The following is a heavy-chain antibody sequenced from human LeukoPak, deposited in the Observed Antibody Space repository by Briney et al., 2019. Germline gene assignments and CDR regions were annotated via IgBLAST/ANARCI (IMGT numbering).Heavy chain of an antibody. D-gene: IGHD6-6*01. J-gene: IGHJ4*02. CDR2: ISGSGGST. CDR3: AKGYSSSPSGFDY. V-gene: IGHV3-23*01. CDR1: GFTFSGYA. Sequence: GGSLRLSCAASGFTFSGYAMSWVRQAPGKGLEWVSAISGSGGSTYYADSVKGRFTISRDNSKNTLYLQMNSLRAEDTAVYYCAKGYSSSPSGFDYWGQGALVTVSS.